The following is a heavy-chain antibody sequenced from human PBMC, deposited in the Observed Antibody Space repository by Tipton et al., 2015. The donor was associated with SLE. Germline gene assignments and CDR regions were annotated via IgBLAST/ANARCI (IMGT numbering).Heavy chain of an antibody. CDR3: ARDLTTGVCYTTSFDY. D-gene: IGHD2-8*01. Sequence: LRLSCAVYGGSFSDYSWSWIRQPPGKGLEWIGEINHSGSTNYNPSLKSRVTISIDTSKNQFSLRLSSVTAADTAVNYCARDLTTGVCYTTSFDYWGQGTLVTVSP. CDR2: INHSGST. V-gene: IGHV4-34*01. J-gene: IGHJ4*02. CDR1: GGSFSDYS.